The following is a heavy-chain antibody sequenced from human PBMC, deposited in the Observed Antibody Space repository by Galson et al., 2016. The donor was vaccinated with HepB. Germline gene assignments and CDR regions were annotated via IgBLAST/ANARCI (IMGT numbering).Heavy chain of an antibody. CDR2: IYWNDDE. CDR1: GFSLTTSGVG. J-gene: IGHJ6*02. Sequence: PALVKPTQTLTLTCTLSGFSLTTSGVGVAWIRQPPGKALEWLAVIYWNDDEGYSPSLKSRLTITQDTSRNPVALTMTNMDPLDTGTYYCAHRLSYHDSSGNPMLLGYSMDVWGPGTTFTVSS. CDR3: AHRLSYHDSSGNPMLLGYSMDV. D-gene: IGHD6-19*01. V-gene: IGHV2-5*01.